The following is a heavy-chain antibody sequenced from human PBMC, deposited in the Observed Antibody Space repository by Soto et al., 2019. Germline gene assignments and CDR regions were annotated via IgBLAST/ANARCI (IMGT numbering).Heavy chain of an antibody. CDR1: GGTFSSYT. Sequence: ASVKVSCKASGGTFSSYTISWVRQAPGQGLEWMGRIIPILGIANYAQKFQGRVTITADKSTSTAYMELSSLRSEDTAVYYCARDGGGDCYSGSTGYFQHWGQGTLVTVSS. J-gene: IGHJ1*01. D-gene: IGHD2-21*02. CDR3: ARDGGGDCYSGSTGYFQH. V-gene: IGHV1-69*04. CDR2: IIPILGIA.